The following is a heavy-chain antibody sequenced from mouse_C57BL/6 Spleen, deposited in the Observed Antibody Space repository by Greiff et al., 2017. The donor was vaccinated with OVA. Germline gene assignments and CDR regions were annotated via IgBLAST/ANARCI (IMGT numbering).Heavy chain of an antibody. J-gene: IGHJ2*01. CDR2: INPSNGGT. CDR3: AREDYGSSYENY. CDR1: GYIFTSYW. D-gene: IGHD1-1*01. Sequence: VQLQQPGTELVKPGASVKLSCKASGYIFTSYWMHWVKQRPGQGLEWIGNINPSNGGTNYNEKFKSKATLTVDKSSSTAYMQLSSLTSEDSAVYYCAREDYGSSYENYWGQGTTLTVSS. V-gene: IGHV1-53*01.